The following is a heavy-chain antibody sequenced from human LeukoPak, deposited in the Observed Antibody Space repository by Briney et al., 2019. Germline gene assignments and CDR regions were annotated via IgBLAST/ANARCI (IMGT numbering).Heavy chain of an antibody. D-gene: IGHD2-15*01. V-gene: IGHV4-30-4*01. Sequence: SQTLSLTCAVSGASIRSGDYYWRWIRQPPGKGLEWIGYIYDSGSTYYNPSLKSRITISVDTSENRFSLKLSSVTATDTAVYYCARDCGGGSCYGAFDIWGQGTMVTVSS. J-gene: IGHJ3*02. CDR2: IYDSGST. CDR3: ARDCGGGSCYGAFDI. CDR1: GASIRSGDYY.